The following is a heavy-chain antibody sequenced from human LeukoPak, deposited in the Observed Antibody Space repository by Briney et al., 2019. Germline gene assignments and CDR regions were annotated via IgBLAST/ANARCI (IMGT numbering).Heavy chain of an antibody. CDR1: GFTFSSYA. J-gene: IGHJ6*03. D-gene: IGHD1-20*01. Sequence: GGFLRLSCAASGFTFSSYAMSWVRQAPGKGLEGVSAISGSGGSTYYADSVKGRFTISRDNSKNTLYLQMNSLRAEDTAVYYCAKGVTGTTLFGYYYYYMDVWGKGTTVTVSS. CDR2: ISGSGGST. CDR3: AKGVTGTTLFGYYYYYMDV. V-gene: IGHV3-23*01.